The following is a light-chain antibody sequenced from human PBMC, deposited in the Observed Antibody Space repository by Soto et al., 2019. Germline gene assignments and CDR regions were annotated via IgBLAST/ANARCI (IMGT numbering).Light chain of an antibody. V-gene: IGLV2-14*01. Sequence: QSVLTQPASVSGSPGQSITISCTGTSSDVGGYNYVPWYQQHPGKAPKLMIYEVSNRPSGVSNRFSGSKSGNTASLTISGLQAEDEADYYCSSYTRNSTLVFGGGTKLTVL. CDR3: SSYTRNSTLV. J-gene: IGLJ2*01. CDR1: SSDVGGYNY. CDR2: EVS.